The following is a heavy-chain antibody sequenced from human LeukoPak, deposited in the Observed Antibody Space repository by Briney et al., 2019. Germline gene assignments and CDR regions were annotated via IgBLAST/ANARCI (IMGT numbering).Heavy chain of an antibody. CDR1: GYTFTGYY. CDR3: AREASSPYYSGSGSYSAWFDP. V-gene: IGHV1-2*02. J-gene: IGHJ5*02. Sequence: ASVKVSCKAPGYTFTGYYMHWARQAPGQGLEWMGWINPNSGGTNYAQKFQGRVTMTRDTSISTAYMELSSLRSDDTAVYYCAREASSPYYSGSGSYSAWFDPWGQGTLVTVSS. CDR2: INPNSGGT. D-gene: IGHD3-10*01.